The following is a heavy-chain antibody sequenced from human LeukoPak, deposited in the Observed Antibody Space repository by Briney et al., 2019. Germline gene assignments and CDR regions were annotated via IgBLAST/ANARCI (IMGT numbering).Heavy chain of an antibody. CDR2: IYSGGTR. D-gene: IGHD1-14*01. Sequence: GGSLRLSCAASVITVSKSYMNWVRQAPGKGLEWVSLIYSGGTREYADCVKGGVTISRDKSKNTLFLKMNCLRVEDTAVPYCPRGEANRIYKRAHKTPDVWGPGTPVTLST. J-gene: IGHJ6*01. CDR3: PRGEANRIYKRAHKTPDV. V-gene: IGHV3-66*02. CDR1: VITVSKSY.